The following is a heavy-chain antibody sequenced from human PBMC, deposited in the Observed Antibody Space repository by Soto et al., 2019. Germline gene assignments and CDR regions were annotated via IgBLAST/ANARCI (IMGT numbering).Heavy chain of an antibody. D-gene: IGHD2-21*02. CDR1: GFTFSSYS. J-gene: IGHJ6*02. CDR2: ISSSSSYI. Sequence: GSLRLSCGASGFTFSSYSMNWVRQAPGKGLEWVSSISSSSSYIYYADSVKGRFTISRDNAKNSLYLQMNSLRAEDTAVYYCARDIPVLVVVTDELYYYYGMDVWGQGTTVTVSS. V-gene: IGHV3-21*01. CDR3: ARDIPVLVVVTDELYYYYGMDV.